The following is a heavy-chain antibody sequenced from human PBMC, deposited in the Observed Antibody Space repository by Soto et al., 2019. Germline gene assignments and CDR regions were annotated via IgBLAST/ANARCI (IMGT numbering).Heavy chain of an antibody. J-gene: IGHJ3*02. V-gene: IGHV3-33*01. Sequence: GGSLRLSCAASGFTFSSYGMHWVRQAPGKGLEWVAVIWYDGSNKYYADSVKGRFTISRDNSKNTLYLQMNSLRAEDTAVYYCARDRRNYDFWSGYYTSRSDAFDIWGQGTMVTVSS. CDR1: GFTFSSYG. CDR2: IWYDGSNK. CDR3: ARDRRNYDFWSGYYTSRSDAFDI. D-gene: IGHD3-3*01.